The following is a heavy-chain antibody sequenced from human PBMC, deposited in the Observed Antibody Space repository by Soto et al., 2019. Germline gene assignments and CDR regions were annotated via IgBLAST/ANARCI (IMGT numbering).Heavy chain of an antibody. CDR2: IYSGGST. CDR1: GFTVSSNY. Sequence: GGSLRLSCAASGFTVSSNYMSWVRQAPGKGLEWVSVIYSGGSTYYADSVKGRFTISRDNSKNTLYLQMNSLRAEDTAVYYCARAPDYIWGSYRYTLDYWGQGTLVTVSS. J-gene: IGHJ4*02. D-gene: IGHD3-16*02. CDR3: ARAPDYIWGSYRYTLDY. V-gene: IGHV3-66*01.